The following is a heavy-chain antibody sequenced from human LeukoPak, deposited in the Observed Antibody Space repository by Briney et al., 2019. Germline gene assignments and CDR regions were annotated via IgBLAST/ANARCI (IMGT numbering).Heavy chain of an antibody. CDR3: ARGVLYYDFWSGYYHGGDSWFDP. J-gene: IGHJ5*02. V-gene: IGHV4-34*01. CDR1: GGSFSGYY. CDR2: INHSGST. Sequence: SETLSLTCAVYGGSFSGYYWSWIRQPPGKGLEWIGEINHSGSTNYNPSLKSRVTISVDTSKNQFSLKLSSVTAADTAVYYCARGVLYYDFWSGYYHGGDSWFDPWGQGTLVTVSP. D-gene: IGHD3-3*01.